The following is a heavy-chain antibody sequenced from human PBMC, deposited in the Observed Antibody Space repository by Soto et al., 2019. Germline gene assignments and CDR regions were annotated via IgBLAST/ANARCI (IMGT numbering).Heavy chain of an antibody. D-gene: IGHD4-4*01. CDR2: ISWNSGSI. CDR1: GFTFDDYA. V-gene: IGHV3-9*01. Sequence: GGSLRLSCAASGFTFDDYAMHWVRQAPGKGLEWVSGISWNSGSIGYADSVKGRFTISRDNAKNSLYLQMNSLRAEDTALYYCAKDEKGTITWYYFDHWGQGTLVTVSS. J-gene: IGHJ4*02. CDR3: AKDEKGTITWYYFDH.